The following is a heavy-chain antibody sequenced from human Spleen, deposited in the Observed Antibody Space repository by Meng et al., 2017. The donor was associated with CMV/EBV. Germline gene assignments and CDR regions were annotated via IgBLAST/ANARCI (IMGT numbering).Heavy chain of an antibody. CDR1: GGSFSNYY. CDR3: ARPGGVRSRLYSWFDA. CDR2: INDSGNT. D-gene: IGHD2-8*01. J-gene: IGHJ5*01. V-gene: IGHV4-34*01. Sequence: SETLSLTCVVSGGSFSNYYWSWIRQAPGKGLEWIGDINDSGNTDYNPSLMSRVTLSTDSSKSQFSLNLTSVTAADTAVYYCARPGGVRSRLYSWFDAWGQEYWSPSPQ.